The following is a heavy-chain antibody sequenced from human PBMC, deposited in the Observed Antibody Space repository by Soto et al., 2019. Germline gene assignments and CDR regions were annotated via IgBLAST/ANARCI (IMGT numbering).Heavy chain of an antibody. D-gene: IGHD3-3*01. CDR2: ISSSGSTI. Sequence: PGGSLSLSCASSGFTFSSYEMNWVRQAPGKGLEWVSYISSSGSTIYYADSVKGRFTISRDNAKNSLYLQMNSLRAEDTAVYYCARWALAIRDFWSGYAHSYYYGMDVWGQGTTVTVSS. V-gene: IGHV3-48*03. J-gene: IGHJ6*02. CDR3: ARWALAIRDFWSGYAHSYYYGMDV. CDR1: GFTFSSYE.